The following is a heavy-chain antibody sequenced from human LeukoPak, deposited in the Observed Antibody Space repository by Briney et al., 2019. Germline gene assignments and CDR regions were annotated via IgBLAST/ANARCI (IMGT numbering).Heavy chain of an antibody. CDR1: GGSFRGYY. D-gene: IGHD2-21*01. CDR2: INHSGST. J-gene: IGHJ4*02. Sequence: PSETLSLTCAVYGGSFRGYYWSWIRQPPGKGLEWIGEINHSGSTNYNPSLKSRVTISVDTSKNQFSLKLSSVTAADTAVYYCARGPRGVVVAVDYWGQGTLVTVSS. V-gene: IGHV4-34*01. CDR3: ARGPRGVVVAVDY.